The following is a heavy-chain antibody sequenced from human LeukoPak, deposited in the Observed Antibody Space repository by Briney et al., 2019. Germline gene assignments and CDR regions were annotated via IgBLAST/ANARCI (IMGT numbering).Heavy chain of an antibody. Sequence: GGSLRLSCAASGFTFSSYWMSWVGQAPGKGLEGVANIKQDGSEKYYVDSVKGRFTISRDNAKNSLYLQMNSLRAEDTAVYYCARDVAAMDYYYYYYYMDVWGKGTTVTVSS. CDR1: GFTFSSYW. CDR2: IKQDGSEK. V-gene: IGHV3-7*01. J-gene: IGHJ6*03. D-gene: IGHD2-15*01. CDR3: ARDVAAMDYYYYYYYMDV.